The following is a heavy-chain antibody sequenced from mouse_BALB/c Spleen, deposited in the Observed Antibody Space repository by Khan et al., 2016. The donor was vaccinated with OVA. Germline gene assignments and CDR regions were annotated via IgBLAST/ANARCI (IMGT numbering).Heavy chain of an antibody. CDR2: ISYSGST. J-gene: IGHJ2*01. V-gene: IGHV3-2*02. D-gene: IGHD1-2*01. CDR1: GYSITSGYG. CDR3: ARTARIKY. Sequence: DVQLQESGPGLVKPSQSLSLTCTVTGYSITSGYGWNWIRQFPGNKLEWMGYISYSGSTNYNPALKSRISITRDTSKNQFFLQLNSVTTEDTATYYCARTARIKYWGQGTTLTVSS.